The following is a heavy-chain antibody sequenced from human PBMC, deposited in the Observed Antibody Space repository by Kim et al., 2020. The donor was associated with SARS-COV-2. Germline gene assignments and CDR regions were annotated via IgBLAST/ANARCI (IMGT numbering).Heavy chain of an antibody. V-gene: IGHV4-59*08. Sequence: SETLSLTCTVSGGSISSYYWSWIRQPPGKGLEWIGYIYYSGSTNYNPSLKSRVTISVDTSKNQLFLKLSSVTAADTAVYYCARLGYYYDSSGYYYDYGMDVWGQGTTVTVSS. CDR3: ARLGYYYDSSGYYYDYGMDV. CDR2: IYYSGST. D-gene: IGHD3-22*01. CDR1: GGSISSYY. J-gene: IGHJ6*02.